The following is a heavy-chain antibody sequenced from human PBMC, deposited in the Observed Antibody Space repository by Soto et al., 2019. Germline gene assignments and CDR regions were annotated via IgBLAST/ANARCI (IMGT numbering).Heavy chain of an antibody. J-gene: IGHJ4*02. Sequence: EVQLVESGGGLVQPGGSLRLSCAASGFTLSGYWMSWVRQAPGKGLEWVANIKQVGSVKYYVDSVKGRFTVSRDNAKNSLYLQMNSLRAEDTAVYYCARPTSVDYGDYGWDCWGQGTLVTVSS. CDR1: GFTLSGYW. D-gene: IGHD4-17*01. V-gene: IGHV3-7*01. CDR3: ARPTSVDYGDYGWDC. CDR2: IKQVGSVK.